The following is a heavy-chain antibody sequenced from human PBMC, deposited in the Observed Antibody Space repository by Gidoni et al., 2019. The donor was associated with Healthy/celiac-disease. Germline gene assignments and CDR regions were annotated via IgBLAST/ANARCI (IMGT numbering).Heavy chain of an antibody. CDR3: ARGLGVRGMGL. V-gene: IGHV4-39*07. CDR2: IYYSGST. CDR1: GGSISSSSYY. J-gene: IGHJ4*02. D-gene: IGHD3-10*01. Sequence: QLQLQESGPGLVKPSETLSLTCTVSGGSISSSSYYWGWIRQPPGKGLEWIGSIYYSGSTYYNPSLKSRVTISVDTSKNQFSLKLSSVTAADTAVYYCARGLGVRGMGLWGQGTLVTVSS.